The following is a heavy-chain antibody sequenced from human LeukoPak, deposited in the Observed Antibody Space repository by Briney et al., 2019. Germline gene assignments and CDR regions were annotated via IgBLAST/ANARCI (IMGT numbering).Heavy chain of an antibody. Sequence: SETLSPTCAVYGGSFSGYYWSWIRQPPGKGLEWIGEINHSGSTNYNPSLKSRVTISVDTSKNQFSLKLSSATAADTAVYYCARGGRDYVWGSYRYKGCFDYWGQGTLVTVSS. V-gene: IGHV4-34*01. CDR1: GGSFSGYY. CDR2: INHSGST. CDR3: ARGGRDYVWGSYRYKGCFDY. J-gene: IGHJ4*02. D-gene: IGHD3-16*02.